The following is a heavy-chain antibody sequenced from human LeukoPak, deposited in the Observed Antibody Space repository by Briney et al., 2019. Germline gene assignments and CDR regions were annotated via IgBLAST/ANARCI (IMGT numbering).Heavy chain of an antibody. D-gene: IGHD3-10*01. Sequence: GGSLRLSCAASGFTFRSYAMHWVRQAPGKGLEWVAVLSCDGRNEYYADTVKGRVTISRDNSKNTLYLQMNSLRGEDTVVYYWASGSGNYYDYWGQRTLVTVSS. J-gene: IGHJ4*02. CDR2: LSCDGRNE. V-gene: IGHV3-30*14. CDR1: GFTFRSYA. CDR3: ASGSGNYYDY.